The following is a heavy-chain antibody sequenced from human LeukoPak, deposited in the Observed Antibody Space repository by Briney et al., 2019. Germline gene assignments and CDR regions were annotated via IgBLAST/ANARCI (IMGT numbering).Heavy chain of an antibody. Sequence: PGGSLRLSCAASGFTFSDYYMSWIRQAPGKGLEWVSYISTSGSAIYYADSVKGRFTISRDNAKGSLYLQMNSLRAEDTAVYYCARGMRWLQSLGFWGQGTLVTVSS. J-gene: IGHJ4*02. D-gene: IGHD5-24*01. V-gene: IGHV3-11*01. CDR1: GFTFSDYY. CDR3: ARGMRWLQSLGF. CDR2: ISTSGSAI.